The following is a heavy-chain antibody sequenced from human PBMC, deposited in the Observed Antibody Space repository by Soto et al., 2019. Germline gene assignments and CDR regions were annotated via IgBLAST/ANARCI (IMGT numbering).Heavy chain of an antibody. CDR1: GFSFSSYW. Sequence: EVQLVESGGGLVQPGGSLRVSCAASGFSFSSYWMTWVHQAQGKGPEWVADINEEGTETYYVDSVKGRFTISRDNGKNSLSLQMNNLRVGDTAVYFCAKSPMVRTFHYGLEVWGQGTTVTVSS. J-gene: IGHJ6*02. CDR2: INEEGTET. D-gene: IGHD2-8*01. CDR3: AKSPMVRTFHYGLEV. V-gene: IGHV3-7*05.